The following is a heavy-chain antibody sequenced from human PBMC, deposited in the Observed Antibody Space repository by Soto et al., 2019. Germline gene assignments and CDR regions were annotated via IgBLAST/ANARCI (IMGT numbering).Heavy chain of an antibody. Sequence: EMQLVESGGGLVKPGGSLRLSCAASGFTFADAWXXXXXXXXXXXXXXVGRIKREADGGTTDYAAPVKGRTTISRDDSXXXXXXXXXXXXXXXXXXXXXXXXXXXXXXXFDYWGQGTPVTVSS. CDR2: IKREADGGTT. CDR1: GFTFADAW. CDR3: XXXXXXXXXXFDY. V-gene: IGHV3-15*01. J-gene: IGHJ4*02.